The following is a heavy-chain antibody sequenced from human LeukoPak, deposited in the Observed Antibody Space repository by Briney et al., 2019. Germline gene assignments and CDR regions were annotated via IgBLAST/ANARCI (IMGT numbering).Heavy chain of an antibody. CDR2: ISAYDGNT. CDR3: ARDGVAGVSGAFDI. J-gene: IGHJ3*02. CDR1: GYTFTRYG. Sequence: ASVKVSCKASGYTFTRYGISWVRQAPGQGLEWMGCISAYDGNTNYAQKSQGRVSMTTGTSTSTAYMELRSLRSDDTAVYYCARDGVAGVSGAFDIGGQGTMVTVSS. D-gene: IGHD6-19*01. V-gene: IGHV1-18*01.